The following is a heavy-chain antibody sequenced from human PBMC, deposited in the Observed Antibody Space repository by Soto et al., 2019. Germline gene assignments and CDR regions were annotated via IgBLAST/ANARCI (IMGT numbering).Heavy chain of an antibody. D-gene: IGHD6-13*01. V-gene: IGHV1-8*01. CDR2: MNPNRGNT. CDR1: GYTFTSYD. J-gene: IGHJ5*02. Sequence: QVQLVQSGAEVKKPGASVKVSCKASGYTFTSYDINWVRQATGQGLEWMGWMNPNRGNTGYAQKVQGRVTMTSNTSISTAYMELSSLRSEDTAVYYCARKGGSRRANWFDPWGQGTLVTVSS. CDR3: ARKGGSRRANWFDP.